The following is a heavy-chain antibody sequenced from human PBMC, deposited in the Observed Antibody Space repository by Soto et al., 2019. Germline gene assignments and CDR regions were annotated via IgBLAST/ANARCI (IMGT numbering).Heavy chain of an antibody. CDR1: GFTVGSNY. J-gene: IGHJ5*02. D-gene: IGHD6-19*01. Sequence: PGGSLRLSCAASGFTVGSNYMSWVRQAPGKGLEWVSIFHSGGTTYYAGSVKGRFTISRDNAKNSLYLQMNSLRAEDTAVYYCARDGGQWLNWFDPWGQGT. CDR3: ARDGGQWLNWFDP. CDR2: FHSGGTT. V-gene: IGHV3-53*01.